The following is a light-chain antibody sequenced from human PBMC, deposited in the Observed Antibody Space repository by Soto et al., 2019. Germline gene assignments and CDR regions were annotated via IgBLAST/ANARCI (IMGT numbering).Light chain of an antibody. CDR1: SSDVGAYNY. V-gene: IGLV2-14*01. Sequence: QSALTQPASVSGSPGQSITISCTGTSSDVGAYNYVSWYQQYPGKAPKVIIYDVSNRPSGVSNRFSGSKSGNTASLTISGLQAEAEADYYCCSYTTSSTVVFGGGTQLTVL. CDR3: CSYTTSSTVV. CDR2: DVS. J-gene: IGLJ7*01.